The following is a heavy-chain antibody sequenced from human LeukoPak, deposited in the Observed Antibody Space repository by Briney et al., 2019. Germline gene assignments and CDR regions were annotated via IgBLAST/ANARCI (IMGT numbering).Heavy chain of an antibody. V-gene: IGHV4-30-4*01. CDR2: IYYSGST. CDR3: ARALPSKADQLLFDY. D-gene: IGHD2-2*01. Sequence: SETLSLTCTVSGGSISSGDYYWSWIRQPPGKGLEWIGYIYYSGSTYYNPSLKSRVTISVDTSKNQFSLKLSSVTAADTAVYYCARALPSKADQLLFDYWGQGTLVTVSS. J-gene: IGHJ4*02. CDR1: GGSISSGDYY.